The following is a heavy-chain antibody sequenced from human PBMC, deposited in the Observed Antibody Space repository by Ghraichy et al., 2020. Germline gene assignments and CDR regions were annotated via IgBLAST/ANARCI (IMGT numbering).Heavy chain of an antibody. Sequence: GGSLRLSCSASGFTFSSYAMHWVRQAPGKGLEYVSAISSNGGSTYYADSVKGRFTISRDNSKNTLYLQMSSLRAEDTAVYYCVKDPFLPESMVRGVYDAFDIWGQGTMVTVSS. CDR3: VKDPFLPESMVRGVYDAFDI. V-gene: IGHV3-64D*06. CDR2: ISSNGGST. J-gene: IGHJ3*02. CDR1: GFTFSSYA. D-gene: IGHD3-10*01.